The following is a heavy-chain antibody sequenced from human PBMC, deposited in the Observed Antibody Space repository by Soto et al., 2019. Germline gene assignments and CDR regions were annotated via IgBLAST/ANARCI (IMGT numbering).Heavy chain of an antibody. CDR3: ASLYSSAWARDY. Sequence: EVQLVESGGGLVQPGGSLRLSCAASGFTFSSCWMHWVRQVPGKGLVWVSRISSDGSSTNYADSVRGGFTISRDNAKNTLYLQMYNLRAQDTAVYYCASLYSSAWARDYWGQGTLVTVSS. CDR1: GFTFSSCW. J-gene: IGHJ4*02. D-gene: IGHD6-19*01. CDR2: ISSDGSST. V-gene: IGHV3-74*01.